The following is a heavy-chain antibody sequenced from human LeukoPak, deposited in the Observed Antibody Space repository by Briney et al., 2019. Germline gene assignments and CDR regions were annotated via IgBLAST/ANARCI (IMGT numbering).Heavy chain of an antibody. Sequence: ASVRVSCTASGYTLTGYYMHWVRQAPGQELEWMECINPNSGDTKYAKKFQGRVTMTRDTSMNTAYMELSRLRSDDTAIYYCARGGYVIVRDWFDPWGQGTLVTVSS. D-gene: IGHD3-16*01. CDR2: INPNSGDT. CDR1: GYTLTGYY. J-gene: IGHJ5*02. V-gene: IGHV1-2*02. CDR3: ARGGYVIVRDWFDP.